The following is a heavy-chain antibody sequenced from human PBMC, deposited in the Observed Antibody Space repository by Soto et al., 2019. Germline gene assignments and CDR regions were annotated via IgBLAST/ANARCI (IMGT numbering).Heavy chain of an antibody. Sequence: PGGSLRLSCAASGFTFSDYYMSWIRQAPGKGLEWVSYISSSSSYTNYADSVKGRFTISRDNAKNSLYLQMNSLRAEDTAVYYCARDSRSHFYGDYALGWFDPWGQGTLVTVSS. CDR3: ARDSRSHFYGDYALGWFDP. CDR2: ISSSSSYT. CDR1: GFTFSDYY. V-gene: IGHV3-11*06. D-gene: IGHD4-17*01. J-gene: IGHJ5*02.